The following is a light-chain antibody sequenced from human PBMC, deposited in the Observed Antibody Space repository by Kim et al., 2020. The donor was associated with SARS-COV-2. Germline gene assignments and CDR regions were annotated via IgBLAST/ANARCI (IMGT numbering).Light chain of an antibody. CDR1: SSNIGSNT. J-gene: IGLJ1*01. Sequence: QSVLTQPPSASGTPGQRVTISCSGSSSNIGSNTLNWYQQLPGTAPKLLIYTNSQRPSGVPDRFSGSKSGTSASLAISGLQSEDEGDYFCGAWDDTLKGYVFGTGTKVTVL. CDR3: GAWDDTLKGYV. V-gene: IGLV1-44*01. CDR2: TNS.